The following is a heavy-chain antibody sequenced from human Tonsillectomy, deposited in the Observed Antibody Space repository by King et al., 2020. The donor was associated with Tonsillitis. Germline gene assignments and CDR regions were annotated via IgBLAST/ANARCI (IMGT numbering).Heavy chain of an antibody. D-gene: IGHD6-19*01. V-gene: IGHV4-34*01. Sequence: VQLPQWGAGLLKPSETLSLTCAVYGGSFSGYYWSWIRQPPGKGLEWIGEINHSGSTNYNPSLKSRVTISVDTSKNQFSLKLSSVTAADTAVYYCARSTFNSSGWSTFDYWGQGTLVTVSS. CDR3: ARSTFNSSGWSTFDY. J-gene: IGHJ4*02. CDR2: INHSGST. CDR1: GGSFSGYY.